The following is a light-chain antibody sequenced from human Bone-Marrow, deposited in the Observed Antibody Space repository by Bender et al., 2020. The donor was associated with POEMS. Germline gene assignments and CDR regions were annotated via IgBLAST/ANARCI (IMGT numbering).Light chain of an antibody. Sequence: QSALTQPAFVSGSPGQSITISCAGTSSDVGSYNLVSWYQQLPAKAPKLMIFEVSKRPSGVSSRFSGSKSGNTASLTVSGLQAEDEADYYCSSYTSSDTLVFGTGTKVTVL. CDR2: EVS. V-gene: IGLV2-14*02. J-gene: IGLJ1*01. CDR3: SSYTSSDTLV. CDR1: SSDVGSYNL.